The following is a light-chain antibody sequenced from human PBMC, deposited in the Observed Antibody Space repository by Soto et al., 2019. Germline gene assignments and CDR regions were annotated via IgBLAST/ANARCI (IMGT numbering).Light chain of an antibody. CDR2: EVD. J-gene: IGLJ2*01. Sequence: QSALTQPPSASGSPGQSVTISCTGTSSDVGGYNYVSWYQQYPGKAPTLIIYEVDRRPSGVPNRFSGSKSGNTASLTVSGLQAEDEADYYCSSYAGNSNFVVFGGGTKLTVL. V-gene: IGLV2-8*01. CDR1: SSDVGGYNY. CDR3: SSYAGNSNFVV.